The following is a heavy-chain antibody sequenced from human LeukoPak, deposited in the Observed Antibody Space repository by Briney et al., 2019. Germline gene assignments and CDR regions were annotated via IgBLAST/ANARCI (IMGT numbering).Heavy chain of an antibody. CDR2: INPSGGST. CDR3: ARDEQQLVPDYYGLDV. J-gene: IGHJ6*02. Sequence: AASVKVSCKASGYTFTSYYMHWVRQAPGQGLEWMGIINPSGGSTSYAQKFQGRVTITADESTSTAYMELSSLRSEDTAVYYCARDEQQLVPDYYGLDVWGQGTTVTVSS. D-gene: IGHD6-13*01. V-gene: IGHV1-46*01. CDR1: GYTFTSYY.